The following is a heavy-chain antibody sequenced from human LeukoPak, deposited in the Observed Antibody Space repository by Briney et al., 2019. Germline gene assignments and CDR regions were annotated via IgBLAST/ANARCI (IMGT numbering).Heavy chain of an antibody. V-gene: IGHV1-69*13. J-gene: IGHJ4*02. CDR1: GGTFSSYA. CDR2: IIPIFGTA. D-gene: IGHD1-1*01. Sequence: ASVKVSCKASGGTFSSYAISWVRQAPGQGLEWMGGIIPIFGTANYAQKFQGRVTITADESTSTVYMELSSLRSEDTAVYYCAKVDNWKYAHHDFWGQGTLVTVSS. CDR3: AKVDNWKYAHHDF.